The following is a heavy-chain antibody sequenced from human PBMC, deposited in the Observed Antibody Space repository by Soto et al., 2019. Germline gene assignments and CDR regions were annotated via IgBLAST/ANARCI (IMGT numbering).Heavy chain of an antibody. Sequence: GGSLRLSCVASGFTFDTYALNWVRQAPGKGLEWVSAIGSSGSTYYADSVKGRFTISRDTPKKTLYLQMNSLRVEDTAKYYCAKGFRSLEWYSLAPFDYWGQGALVTVLL. V-gene: IGHV3-23*01. CDR2: IGSSGST. CDR3: AKGFRSLEWYSLAPFDY. D-gene: IGHD3-3*01. CDR1: GFTFDTYA. J-gene: IGHJ4*02.